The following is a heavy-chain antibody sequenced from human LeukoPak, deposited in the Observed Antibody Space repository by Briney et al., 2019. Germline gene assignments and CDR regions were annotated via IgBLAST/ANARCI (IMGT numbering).Heavy chain of an antibody. CDR1: GFTFSSYA. CDR2: ISGSGGST. D-gene: IGHD3-10*01. CDR3: AKELWFGELSTHPLDY. J-gene: IGHJ4*02. V-gene: IGHV3-23*01. Sequence: PGGSLRLSCAASGFTFSSYAMNWVRQAPGKGLEWVSAISGSGGSTYYADSLKGRFTISRDNSKNTLYLQMNSLRAEDTAVYYCAKELWFGELSTHPLDYWGQGTLVTVSS.